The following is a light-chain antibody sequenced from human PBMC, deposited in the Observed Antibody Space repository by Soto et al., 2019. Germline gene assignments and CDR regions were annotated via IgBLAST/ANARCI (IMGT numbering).Light chain of an antibody. J-gene: IGKJ1*01. CDR1: QSVLYSPNNKNY. CDR2: WAS. CDR3: QQYHSAPQT. Sequence: DIVLTQSPDSLAVSLGERATINCKSSQSVLYSPNNKNYVAWYQQKPGQPPKLLVYWASTRESGVPDRFSGSGSGTDFTLTISSLQAEDLAVYYCQQYHSAPQTFGQGTRVEIK. V-gene: IGKV4-1*01.